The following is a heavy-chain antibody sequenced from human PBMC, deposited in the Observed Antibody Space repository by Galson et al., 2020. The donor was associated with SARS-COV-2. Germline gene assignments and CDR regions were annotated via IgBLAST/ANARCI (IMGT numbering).Heavy chain of an antibody. D-gene: IGHD3-10*01. Sequence: ASVKVSCKASGYNFNTFDFNWVRQATGQRLEWLGWMSPQSGNAGYAQKFQGRVTMTRDTSISTVYMELRSLRYEDTAIYYCVRGRSWRPSSGDQREGNYYYYMDVWGNGTTLTVSS. V-gene: IGHV1-8*01. CDR2: MSPQSGNA. J-gene: IGHJ6*03. CDR3: VRGRSWRPSSGDQREGNYYYYMDV. CDR1: GYNFNTFD.